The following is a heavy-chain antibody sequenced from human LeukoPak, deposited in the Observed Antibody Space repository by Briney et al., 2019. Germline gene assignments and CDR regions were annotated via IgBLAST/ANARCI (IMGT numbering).Heavy chain of an antibody. CDR2: FYHGGST. Sequence: SETLSLTCTVSGYSISTGYYWDWIRQPPGKGLEWIGTFYHGGSTNYNPSLKSRVTISLDTSKNQFSLKLSSVTAADTAVYYCARAGSGTYYKGFDYWGQGTLVTVSS. D-gene: IGHD3-10*01. CDR1: GYSISTGYY. CDR3: ARAGSGTYYKGFDY. J-gene: IGHJ4*02. V-gene: IGHV4-38-2*02.